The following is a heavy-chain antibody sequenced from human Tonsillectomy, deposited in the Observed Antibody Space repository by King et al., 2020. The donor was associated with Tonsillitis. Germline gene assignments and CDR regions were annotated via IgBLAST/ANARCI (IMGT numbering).Heavy chain of an antibody. CDR3: AGHLYGGSYFYFDY. J-gene: IGHJ4*02. V-gene: IGHV4-39*01. Sequence: QLQESGPGLVKPSETLSLTCTVSGGSISSSSYYWGWIRQPPGKGPEWIGNIYYSGSTYYNPSLKSRVTISVDTSKNQFSLKLSSVTAADTAVYYCAGHLYGGSYFYFDYWGQGTLVTVSS. D-gene: IGHD1-26*01. CDR1: GGSISSSSYY. CDR2: IYYSGST.